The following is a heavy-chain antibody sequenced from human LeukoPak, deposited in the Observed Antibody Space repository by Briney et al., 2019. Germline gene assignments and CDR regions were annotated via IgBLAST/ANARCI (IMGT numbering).Heavy chain of an antibody. CDR3: ARRRSSSWYFTITNWFDP. CDR1: GYSISSGYY. V-gene: IGHV4-38-2*02. D-gene: IGHD6-13*01. CDR2: IYHSGST. Sequence: SETLSLTCTVSGYSISSGYYWGWIRQPPGKGLEWIGSIYHSGSTYYNPSLKSRVTISVDTSKNQFSLKLSSVTAADTAVYYCARRRSSSWYFTITNWFDPWGQGTLVTVSS. J-gene: IGHJ5*02.